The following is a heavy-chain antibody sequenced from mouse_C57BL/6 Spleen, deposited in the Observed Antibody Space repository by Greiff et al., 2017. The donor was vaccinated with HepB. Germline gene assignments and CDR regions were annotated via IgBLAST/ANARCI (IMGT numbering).Heavy chain of an antibody. CDR1: GYAFSSSW. V-gene: IGHV1-82*01. J-gene: IGHJ1*03. CDR2: IYPGDGDT. Sequence: QVQLQQSGPELVKPGASVKISCKASGYAFSSSWMNWVKQRPGKGLEWIGRIYPGDGDTNYNGKFKGKATLTADKSSSTAYMQLSSLTSEDSAVYFCATEGDGDWYFDVWGTGTTVTVSS. CDR3: ATEGDGDWYFDV. D-gene: IGHD3-3*01.